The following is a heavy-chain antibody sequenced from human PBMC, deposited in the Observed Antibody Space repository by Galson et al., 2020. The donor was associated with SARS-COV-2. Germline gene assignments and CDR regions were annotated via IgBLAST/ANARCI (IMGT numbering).Heavy chain of an antibody. CDR1: GYTFTAYY. J-gene: IGHJ4*02. V-gene: IGHV1-2*04. D-gene: IGHD2-21*01. CDR2: INPNTGGT. CDR3: ARETVMATFTSSAY. Sequence: ASVKVSCKTSGYTFTAYYIHWVRQAPGQGLEWMGWINPNTGGTNYAQKFQGWGTRTRDTSISTAYMALSRLKCDDTAVYYCARETVMATFTSSAYWGRGTLVTVSS.